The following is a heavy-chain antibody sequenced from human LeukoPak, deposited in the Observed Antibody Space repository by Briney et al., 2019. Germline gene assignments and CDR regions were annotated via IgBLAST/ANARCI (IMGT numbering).Heavy chain of an antibody. CDR3: AKDRNSSRGPDAFDI. Sequence: GSLRLSCAASGFPFSSYWMAWVRQAPGKGLEWVASIKQDGGETFYVDSVKGRFTISRDNAKNSLYLQMNSLRAEDTAVYYCAKDRNSSRGPDAFDIWGQGTMVTVSS. CDR1: GFPFSSYW. J-gene: IGHJ3*02. V-gene: IGHV3-7*04. CDR2: IKQDGGET. D-gene: IGHD2-2*01.